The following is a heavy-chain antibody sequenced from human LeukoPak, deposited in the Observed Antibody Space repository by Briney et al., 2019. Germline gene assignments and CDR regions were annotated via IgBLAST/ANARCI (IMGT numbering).Heavy chain of an antibody. CDR2: IYPGDSDT. V-gene: IGHV5-51*01. D-gene: IGHD6-19*01. Sequence: GESLKISCKGSGYSFTSYWIGWVRQMPGKGLEWMGIIYPGDSDTRYSPSFQGQVTISADKSISTAYLQWSSLKASDTAMYYCARHSYSSGWLSVEGAFDIWGQGTMVTVSS. CDR3: ARHSYSSGWLSVEGAFDI. J-gene: IGHJ3*02. CDR1: GYSFTSYW.